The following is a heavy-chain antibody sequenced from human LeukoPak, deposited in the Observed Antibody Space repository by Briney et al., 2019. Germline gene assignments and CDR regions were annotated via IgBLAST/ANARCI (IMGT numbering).Heavy chain of an antibody. CDR1: GYTFTSYG. Sequence: ASAKVSCKASGYTFTSYGIGWVRQAPGQGLEWMGWISAYNGNTNYAQKLQGRVTMTTDTSTSTAYMELRSLRSDDTAVYYCARVRYYGSGSYLYYYYMDVWGKGTTVTVSS. CDR3: ARVRYYGSGSYLYYYYMDV. D-gene: IGHD3-10*01. CDR2: ISAYNGNT. V-gene: IGHV1-18*01. J-gene: IGHJ6*03.